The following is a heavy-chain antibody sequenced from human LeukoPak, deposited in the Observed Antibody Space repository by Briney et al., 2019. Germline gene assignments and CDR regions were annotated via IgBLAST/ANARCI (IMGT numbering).Heavy chain of an antibody. J-gene: IGHJ4*02. D-gene: IGHD6-13*01. V-gene: IGHV3-64*01. CDR2: ISSNGGST. CDR3: ARDGDSRDFDY. CDR1: GFTFSSYA. Sequence: PGGSLRLSCAASGFTFSSYAMHWVRQAPGKGLEYVSAISSNGGSTYYANSVKGRFTISRDNSKNTLYLQMGSLRAEDMAVYYCARDGDSRDFDYWGQGTLVTVSS.